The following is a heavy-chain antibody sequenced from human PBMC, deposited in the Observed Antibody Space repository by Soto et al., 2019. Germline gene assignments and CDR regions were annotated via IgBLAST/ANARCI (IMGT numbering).Heavy chain of an antibody. Sequence: ASVKVCCKASGYTFTSYGISWVRQAPGQGLEWMGWISAYNGNTNYAQKLQGRVTMTTDTSTSTAYMELRSLRSDDTAVYYCARGDCSGDSCYRYHRNWFVPWGQGTLVTVSS. CDR2: ISAYNGNT. CDR1: GYTFTSYG. V-gene: IGHV1-18*01. J-gene: IGHJ5*02. D-gene: IGHD2-15*01. CDR3: ARGDCSGDSCYRYHRNWFVP.